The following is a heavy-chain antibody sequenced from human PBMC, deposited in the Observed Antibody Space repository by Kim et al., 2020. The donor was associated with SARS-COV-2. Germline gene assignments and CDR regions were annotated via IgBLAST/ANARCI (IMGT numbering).Heavy chain of an antibody. CDR2: IYYSGST. V-gene: IGHV4-31*03. CDR3: ARDGGSSWYDGYYYYGMDV. J-gene: IGHJ6*02. Sequence: SETLSLTCTVSGGSISSGGYYWSWIRQHPGKGLEWIGYIYYSGSTYYNPSLKSRVTISVDTSKNQFSLKLSSVTAADTAVYYCARDGGSSWYDGYYYYGMDVWGQGTTVTVSS. CDR1: GGSISSGGYY. D-gene: IGHD6-13*01.